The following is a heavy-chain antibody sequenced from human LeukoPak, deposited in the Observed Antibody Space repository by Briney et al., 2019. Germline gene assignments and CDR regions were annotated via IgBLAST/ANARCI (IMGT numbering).Heavy chain of an antibody. Sequence: GESLKISCKGSGYPFTRYWIGWVRQMPGKGLKWMGIIYPSDSDTRYSHSVQGQVTISVDMSISTAYLQWSSLKASDTAMYYCARSYGSGSYYFDTWGQGTLVTVSS. CDR3: ARSYGSGSYYFDT. CDR2: IYPSDSDT. CDR1: GYPFTRYW. V-gene: IGHV5-51*01. J-gene: IGHJ4*02. D-gene: IGHD3-10*01.